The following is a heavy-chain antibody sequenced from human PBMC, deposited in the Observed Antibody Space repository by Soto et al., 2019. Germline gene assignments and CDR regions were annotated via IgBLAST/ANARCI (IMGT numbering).Heavy chain of an antibody. CDR2: IWYDGSNK. CDR1: GFTFSSYG. V-gene: IGHV3-33*01. D-gene: IGHD3-9*01. Sequence: GGSLRLSCAASGFTFSSYGMHWVRQAPGKRLEWVAVIWYDGSNKYYADSVKGRFTISRDNSKNTLYLQMNSLRAEDTAVYYCARDPTYYDILTGPKAFDYWGQGTLVTVSS. CDR3: ARDPTYYDILTGPKAFDY. J-gene: IGHJ4*02.